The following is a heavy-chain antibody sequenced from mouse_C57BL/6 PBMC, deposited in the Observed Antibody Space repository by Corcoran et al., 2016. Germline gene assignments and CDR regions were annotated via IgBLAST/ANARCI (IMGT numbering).Heavy chain of an antibody. D-gene: IGHD2-1*01. V-gene: IGHV9-3*01. CDR2: INPYSGVP. Sequence: QIQLVQSGPELKKPGETVKISCKASGYTITTYGMSWVKQDPGKGIKWMGWINPYSGVPTYADDFKGRVAFSLATSASTAYLQINNLKNEDTATYFCARIYYGNYCYFDYWGQGTTLTVSS. CDR1: GYTITTYG. CDR3: ARIYYGNYCYFDY. J-gene: IGHJ2*01.